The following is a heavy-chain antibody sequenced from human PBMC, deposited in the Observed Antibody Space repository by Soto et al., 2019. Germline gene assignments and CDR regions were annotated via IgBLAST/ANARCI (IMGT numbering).Heavy chain of an antibody. V-gene: IGHV1-69*13. CDR2: IIPIFGTA. CDR3: ARPLATIFGVVIRPYYYGMDV. CDR1: GGTFSSYA. Sequence: ASVKVSCKASGGTFSSYAISWVRQAPGQGLEWMGGIIPIFGTANYAQKFQGRVTITADESTSTAYMELSSLRSKDTAVYYCARPLATIFGVVIRPYYYGMDVWGQGTTVTVS. J-gene: IGHJ6*02. D-gene: IGHD3-3*01.